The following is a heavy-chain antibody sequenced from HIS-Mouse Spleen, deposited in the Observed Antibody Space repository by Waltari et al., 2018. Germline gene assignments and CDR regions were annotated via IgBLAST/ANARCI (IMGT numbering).Heavy chain of an antibody. CDR2: IYYSGST. D-gene: IGHD6-13*01. Sequence: QLQLQESGPGLVKPSETLSLTCTVSGGSISSSSYYWGWIGQPPGKGLEWIGRIYYSGSTYYNPSLKSRVTISVDTSQNQFSLKLSSVTAADTAVYYCAREIPYSSSWYDWYFDLWGRGTLVTVSS. V-gene: IGHV4-39*07. CDR1: GGSISSSSYY. J-gene: IGHJ2*01. CDR3: AREIPYSSSWYDWYFDL.